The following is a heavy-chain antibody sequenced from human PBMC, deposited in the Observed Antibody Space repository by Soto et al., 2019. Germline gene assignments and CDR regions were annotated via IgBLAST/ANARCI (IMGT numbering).Heavy chain of an antibody. CDR1: GYTFRNYG. V-gene: IGHV1-18*01. CDR3: ARDRQWEPLLY. J-gene: IGHJ4*02. Sequence: QVQLVQSGSEVKKPGASVRVTCKASGYTFRNYGISWVREAPGQGLEWMGWVSAYNRNSNYAQKFEDRVIMPADTATSTAYLELRGLRSGDTAIYYCARDRQWEPLLYWGQGTLVTVSS. CDR2: VSAYNRNS. D-gene: IGHD1-26*01.